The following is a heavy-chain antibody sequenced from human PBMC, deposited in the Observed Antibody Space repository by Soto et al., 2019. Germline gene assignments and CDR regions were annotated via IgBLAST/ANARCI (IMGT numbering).Heavy chain of an antibody. Sequence: QVQLVQSGAEVKKPGSSVKVSCKASGGTFSSYAISWVRQAPGQGLEWMGGIIPIFGTANYAQKFQGRVTITADDSTSTAYMELSSLRSEYTAVYYCARDRREYSGYYYGMDVWGQGTTVTVSS. CDR1: GGTFSSYA. D-gene: IGHD5-12*01. V-gene: IGHV1-69*01. CDR3: ARDRREYSGYYYGMDV. CDR2: IIPIFGTA. J-gene: IGHJ6*02.